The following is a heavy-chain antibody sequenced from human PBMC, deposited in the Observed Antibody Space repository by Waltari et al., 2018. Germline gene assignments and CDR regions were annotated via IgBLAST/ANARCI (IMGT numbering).Heavy chain of an antibody. CDR2: ISYDGSNK. CDR1: GFTFSSYV. V-gene: IGHV3-30*01. J-gene: IGHJ1*01. CDR3: ARDKSEFRYYDSSGPAEYFQH. Sequence: QVQLVESGGGVVQPGRSLRLSCAASGFTFSSYVMHWVRQAPGKGLEWVAVISYDGSNKYYADSVKGRFTISRDNSKNTLYLQMNSLRAEDTAVYYCARDKSEFRYYDSSGPAEYFQHWGQGTLVTVSS. D-gene: IGHD3-22*01.